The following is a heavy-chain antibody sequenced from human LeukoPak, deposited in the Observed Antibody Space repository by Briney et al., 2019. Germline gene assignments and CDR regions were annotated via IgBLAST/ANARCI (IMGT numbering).Heavy chain of an antibody. Sequence: GASVKVSCKASGYTFASYGISWVRQAPGQGLEWMGWISAYDGNTNYAQKLQGRVTMTTDASTSIAYMELRSLRSDDAAVYYCARGPPHIVVVVAATLAPDYWGQGTLVTVSS. V-gene: IGHV1-18*01. CDR1: GYTFASYG. CDR2: ISAYDGNT. CDR3: ARGPPHIVVVVAATLAPDY. D-gene: IGHD2-15*01. J-gene: IGHJ4*02.